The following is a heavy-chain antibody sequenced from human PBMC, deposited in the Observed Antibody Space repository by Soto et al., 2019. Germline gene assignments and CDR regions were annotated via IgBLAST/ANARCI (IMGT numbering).Heavy chain of an antibody. D-gene: IGHD1-26*01. CDR3: AKNQGVELVPLATVDWFDP. CDR2: ISGSGFKK. V-gene: IGHV3-23*01. Sequence: GGSLRLSCAASGFIFENFGMSWVRQAPGKGMEWISSISGSGFKKYYADSVKGRFTISRDNSKSTVYLELKNLSAEDTAVYHCAKNQGVELVPLATVDWFDPWGQGSVVTVSS. CDR1: GFIFENFG. J-gene: IGHJ5*02.